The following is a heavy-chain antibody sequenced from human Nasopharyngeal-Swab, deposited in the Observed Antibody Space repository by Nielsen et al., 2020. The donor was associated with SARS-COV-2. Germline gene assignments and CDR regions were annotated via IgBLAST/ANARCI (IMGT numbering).Heavy chain of an antibody. J-gene: IGHJ5*02. Sequence: SETLSLTCTVSGCSISSYYWSWIRQPAGKGLEWIGRIYTSGSTNYNPSLKSRVTMSVDTSKSQFSLKVSSVTAADTAVYYCARESAVSARRRWFDPWGQGTLVTVSS. CDR1: GCSISSYY. CDR3: ARESAVSARRRWFDP. CDR2: IYTSGST. D-gene: IGHD6-6*01. V-gene: IGHV4-4*07.